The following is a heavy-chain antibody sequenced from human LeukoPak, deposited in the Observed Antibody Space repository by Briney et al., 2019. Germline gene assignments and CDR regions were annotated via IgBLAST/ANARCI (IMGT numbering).Heavy chain of an antibody. CDR1: GGSISGRY. CDR3: ARLSKKLMVYASFDY. D-gene: IGHD2-8*01. Sequence: SETLSLTCTVSGGSISGRYWSWIRQPPGKGLEWIGEINHSGSTNYNPSLKSRVTISVDTSKNQFSLKLSSVTAADTAVYYCARLSKKLMVYASFDYWGQGTLVTVSS. V-gene: IGHV4-34*01. CDR2: INHSGST. J-gene: IGHJ4*02.